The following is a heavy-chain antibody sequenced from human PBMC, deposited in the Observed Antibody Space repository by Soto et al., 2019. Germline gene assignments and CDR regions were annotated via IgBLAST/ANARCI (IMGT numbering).Heavy chain of an antibody. CDR2: IYYSGST. Sequence: QVQLQESGPGLVKPSQTLSLTCTVSGGSISSGGYYWSWIRQHPGKGLEWIGYIYYSGSTYYNPSLRSRVTITVDASKYRVSLKRSFMTAADTAVYYGASRPPRSAANDAFDIWGQGTMVTVSS. CDR3: ASRPPRSAANDAFDI. V-gene: IGHV4-31*03. CDR1: GGSISSGGYY. J-gene: IGHJ3*02.